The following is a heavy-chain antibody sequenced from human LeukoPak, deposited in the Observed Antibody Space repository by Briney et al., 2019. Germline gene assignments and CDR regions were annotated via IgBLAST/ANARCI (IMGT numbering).Heavy chain of an antibody. J-gene: IGHJ4*02. Sequence: SETLSLTCAVYGGSFSGYYWSWIRRPPGKGLEWIGEINHSGSTNYNPSLKSRVTISVDTSKNQFSLKLSSVTAADTAVYYCARTDPSYGDWVVPFDYWGQGTLVTVSS. CDR1: GGSFSGYY. V-gene: IGHV4-34*01. D-gene: IGHD4-17*01. CDR3: ARTDPSYGDWVVPFDY. CDR2: INHSGST.